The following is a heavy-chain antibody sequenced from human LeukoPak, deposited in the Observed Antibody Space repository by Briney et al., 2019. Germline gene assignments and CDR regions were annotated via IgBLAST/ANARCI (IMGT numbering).Heavy chain of an antibody. CDR1: GFTFSSYA. Sequence: PGGSLRLSCAASGFTFSSYAMSWVRQAPGKGLEWVSAISGSGGSTYYADSVKGRFTISRDNSKNTLYLQMNSLRAEDTAVYYCAKVDKQWLARGPHWFDPWGQGTLVTVSS. J-gene: IGHJ5*02. CDR2: ISGSGGST. V-gene: IGHV3-23*01. CDR3: AKVDKQWLARGPHWFDP. D-gene: IGHD6-19*01.